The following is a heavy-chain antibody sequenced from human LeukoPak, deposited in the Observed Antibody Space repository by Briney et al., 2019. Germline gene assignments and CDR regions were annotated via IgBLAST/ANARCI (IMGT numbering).Heavy chain of an antibody. J-gene: IGHJ6*02. Sequence: PGGSLRLSCAVSGFTFDDYGMSWVRQAPGKGLEWVSGINWNGGSTGYADSVKGRFTISRDNSKNTLYLQMNSLRAEDTAVYYCAKDLPGGLRLGELSSLYYYYYGMDIWGQGTTVTVSS. CDR2: INWNGGST. V-gene: IGHV3-20*04. CDR3: AKDLPGGLRLGELSSLYYYYYGMDI. CDR1: GFTFDDYG. D-gene: IGHD3-16*02.